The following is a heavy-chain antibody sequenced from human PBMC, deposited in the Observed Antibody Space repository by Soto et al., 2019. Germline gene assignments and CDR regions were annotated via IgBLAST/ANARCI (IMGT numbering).Heavy chain of an antibody. Sequence: QLQLQESGPGLVKPSETLSLTCTVSGGSISSSSYYWGWIRQPPGKGLEWIGSIYYSGSTYYNPSLTSRVNISVDTSKNQFSLQLSSVTAADTAVYYCARGPTSPLGFDYWGQGTLVTVSS. CDR1: GGSISSSSYY. CDR3: ARGPTSPLGFDY. V-gene: IGHV4-39*01. J-gene: IGHJ4*02. D-gene: IGHD3-3*01. CDR2: IYYSGST.